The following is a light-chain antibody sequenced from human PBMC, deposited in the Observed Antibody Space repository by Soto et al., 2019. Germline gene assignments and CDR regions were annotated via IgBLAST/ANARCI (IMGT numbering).Light chain of an antibody. Sequence: DIVMTQSPDSLAVSLGERVTISCKSSQSVLYGSSGKHYLAWYQQKPGQPPKLLIYWASTRESGVPDRFSGSGSGTDFTLTISSLQAEDVAVYYCQQYRSIPMYTFGQGTKLEIK. CDR3: QQYRSIPMYT. CDR1: QSVLYGSSGKHY. J-gene: IGKJ2*01. V-gene: IGKV4-1*01. CDR2: WAS.